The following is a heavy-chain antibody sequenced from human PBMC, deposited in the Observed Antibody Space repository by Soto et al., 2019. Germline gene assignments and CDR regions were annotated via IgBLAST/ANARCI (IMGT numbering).Heavy chain of an antibody. Sequence: QVQLQQWGAGLLKPSETLSLTCAVYGGSFSGYYWSWIRQPPGKGLEWIGEINHSGNTNYNPSLKSRVTISVDTLKNQFSLKLSSVTAAETAVYYCARPTRQWLGLRYYYGMDVWGQGTTVTVSS. CDR1: GGSFSGYY. CDR2: INHSGNT. D-gene: IGHD6-19*01. V-gene: IGHV4-34*01. J-gene: IGHJ6*02. CDR3: ARPTRQWLGLRYYYGMDV.